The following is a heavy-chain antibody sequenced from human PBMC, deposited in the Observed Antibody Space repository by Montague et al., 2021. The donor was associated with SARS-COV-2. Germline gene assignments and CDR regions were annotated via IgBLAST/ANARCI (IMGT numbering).Heavy chain of an antibody. CDR1: GGSISSSSYY. D-gene: IGHD6-19*01. J-gene: IGHJ4*02. CDR3: ARQRRGGLVSTPRFFDY. Sequence: SETLSLTCTVSGGSISSSSYYWGWIRQPPGKGLELSGSIYYSGSTYYNPSLKSRVTISVDASKNQSSLTLSSVTAADTAVYYCARQRRGGLVSTPRFFDYWGQGTLVTVSS. V-gene: IGHV4-39*01. CDR2: IYYSGST.